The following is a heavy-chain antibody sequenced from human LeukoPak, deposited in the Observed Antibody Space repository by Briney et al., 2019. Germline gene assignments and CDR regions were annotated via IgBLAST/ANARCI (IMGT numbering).Heavy chain of an antibody. V-gene: IGHV3-21*01. CDR3: LGPFDY. Sequence: GGSLRLSCAASGFTFSDYSMTWVRQAPGKGLEWVSSISTTSTYISYADSVKGRFTISRDNAKNSLYLQMNSLRAEDTAVYYCLGPFDYWGQGTLVTVSS. CDR1: GFTFSDYS. CDR2: ISTTSTYI. J-gene: IGHJ4*02.